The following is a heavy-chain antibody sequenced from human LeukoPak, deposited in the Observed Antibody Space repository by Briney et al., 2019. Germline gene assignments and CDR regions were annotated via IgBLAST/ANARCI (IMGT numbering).Heavy chain of an antibody. CDR1: GYTFSTYW. CDR3: ARLPGPSLYLYYFDF. V-gene: IGHV5-51*01. Sequence: GESLKISCHGSGYTFSTYWIGWVRQMPGKGLEWMGMVYPGDSDTRYSPSFQGQVTISADKSIFTAYLQWNSLKASDTAMYYCARLPGPSLYLYYFDFWGQGTLVTVSS. D-gene: IGHD2/OR15-2a*01. J-gene: IGHJ4*02. CDR2: VYPGDSDT.